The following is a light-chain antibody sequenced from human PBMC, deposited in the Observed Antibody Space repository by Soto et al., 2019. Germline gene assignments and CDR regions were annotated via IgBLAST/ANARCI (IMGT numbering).Light chain of an antibody. CDR1: SSNIGDNF. CDR3: GTWDTSVSGFV. V-gene: IGLV1-51*01. Sequence: QAVVTQPPSVSAAPGQKVTISCSGSSSNIGDNFVSWYQHLPGTAPKLLIYDNHKRPSGIPDRFSGSKSGTSAALGITGPQAGDEAGCCCGTWDTSVSGFVFGTGTKLTVL. J-gene: IGLJ1*01. CDR2: DNH.